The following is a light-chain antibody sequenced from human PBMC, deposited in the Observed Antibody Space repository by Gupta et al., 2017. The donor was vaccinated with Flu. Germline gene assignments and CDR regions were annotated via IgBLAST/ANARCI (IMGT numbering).Light chain of an antibody. V-gene: IGKV2-28*01. CDR3: MQALKTPIN. CDR2: LGS. CDR1: QSLLHSNGYNY. J-gene: IGKJ5*01. Sequence: VMTPSPLSLPVTPGEPASISCRSSQSLLHSNGYNYLDWYLQKPGQSPQLLIYLGSNRASGGPDRFSGRGSGTDVTLKISRVEAEDVGVDEGMQALKTPINFGQGTRLEMK.